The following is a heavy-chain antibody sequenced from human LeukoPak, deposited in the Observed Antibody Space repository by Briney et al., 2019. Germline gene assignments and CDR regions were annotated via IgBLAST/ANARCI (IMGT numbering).Heavy chain of an antibody. Sequence: SQTLSLTCTVSGGSISSGDYYWSWIRQPPGKGLEWIGYIYYSVSTYYNPSLKSRITISVDTSKNQFSLKLSSVTAADTAVYYCAREKAVYGSGSYLFWGRGTLVTVSS. CDR1: GGSISSGDYY. V-gene: IGHV4-30-4*01. CDR2: IYYSVST. J-gene: IGHJ4*02. CDR3: AREKAVYGSGSYLF. D-gene: IGHD3-10*01.